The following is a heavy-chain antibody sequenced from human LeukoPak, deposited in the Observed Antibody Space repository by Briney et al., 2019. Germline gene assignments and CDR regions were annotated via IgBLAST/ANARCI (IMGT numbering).Heavy chain of an antibody. V-gene: IGHV3-53*01. J-gene: IGHJ1*01. CDR1: GFTVSSNY. CDR2: IYSGGST. D-gene: IGHD6-13*01. Sequence: GGSLRLSCAASGFTVSSNYMSWVRQAPGKGLEWVSVIYSGGSTYYADSVKGRFTISRDNSKNTLYLQMNSLRAEDTAVYYCARAAPYSSSWRGYFQHWGQGTLVTVPS. CDR3: ARAAPYSSSWRGYFQH.